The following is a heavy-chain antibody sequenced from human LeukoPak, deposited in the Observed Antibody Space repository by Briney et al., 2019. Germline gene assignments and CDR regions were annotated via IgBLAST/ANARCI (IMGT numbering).Heavy chain of an antibody. J-gene: IGHJ6*03. CDR1: GFTLIKYA. Sequence: GGSLRLSCTASGFTLIKYAMHWVRQAPGKGLEWVAVISFDGKKEYYTESVKGRFIISRDNSKNTLFLQMNSLKVEDTAVYYCARPSMATINYYYFYMDAWGKGTTVSVSS. CDR3: ARPSMATINYYYFYMDA. V-gene: IGHV3-30*04. CDR2: ISFDGKKE. D-gene: IGHD5-24*01.